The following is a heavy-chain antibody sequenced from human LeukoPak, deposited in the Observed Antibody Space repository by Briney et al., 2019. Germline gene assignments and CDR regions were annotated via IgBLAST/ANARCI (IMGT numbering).Heavy chain of an antibody. CDR3: ARGSTAAAPGWVY. CDR2: ISDDGSKK. V-gene: IGHV3-30-3*01. J-gene: IGHJ4*01. D-gene: IGHD6-19*01. Sequence: PGGSLRLSCVASGFTFSRYAIHWVRQAPGKGLEWVAVISDDGSKKYYPDSVKGRFTISRDSSKNTLYLQMNSLRAEDTAVYYCARGSTAAAPGWVYWGHGTLVTVSS. CDR1: GFTFSRYA.